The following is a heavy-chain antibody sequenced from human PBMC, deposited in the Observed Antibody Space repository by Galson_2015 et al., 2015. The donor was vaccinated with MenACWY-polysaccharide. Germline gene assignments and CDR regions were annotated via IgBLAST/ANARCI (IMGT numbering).Heavy chain of an antibody. CDR3: ALYNWNDKGGALDI. J-gene: IGHJ3*02. CDR1: GFAFSGYS. Sequence: SLRLSCAASGFAFSGYSLNWVRQTPGKGLEWVSYISASSSAIYYADSVKGRFTISRDNAKKSLYLQMNSLRDVDTAVYYCALYNWNDKGGALDIWGRGTMVTVSS. CDR2: ISASSSAI. V-gene: IGHV3-48*02. D-gene: IGHD1-1*01.